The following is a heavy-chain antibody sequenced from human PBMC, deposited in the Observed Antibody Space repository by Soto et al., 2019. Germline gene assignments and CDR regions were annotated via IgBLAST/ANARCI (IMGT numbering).Heavy chain of an antibody. V-gene: IGHV4-4*07. D-gene: IGHD5-12*01. CDR3: AREGPYSAYNFAHGIQLWSFDF. J-gene: IGHJ4*02. Sequence: SETLSLTCTVSGGSINTFYWSWVRQPAGKGLEWIGRIFSSGSTSFNPSLESRVAMSVDTSKNHFSLNLSSVTAADMAVYYCAREGPYSAYNFAHGIQLWSFDFWGQGALVTVSS. CDR1: GGSINTFY. CDR2: IFSSGST.